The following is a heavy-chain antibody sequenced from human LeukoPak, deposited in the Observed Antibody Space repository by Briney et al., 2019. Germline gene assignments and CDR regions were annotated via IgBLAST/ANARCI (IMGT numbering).Heavy chain of an antibody. CDR3: AKVQSSGWYDAFDN. D-gene: IGHD6-19*01. CDR2: ISWNSGSI. J-gene: IGHJ3*02. Sequence: GGSLRLSCAASGFIFDDYAMHWVRQAPGKGLEWVSGISWNSGSIGYADSVKGRFTISRDNAKNSLYPQMNSLRAEDTALYYCAKVQSSGWYDAFDNWGQGTMVTVSS. V-gene: IGHV3-9*01. CDR1: GFIFDDYA.